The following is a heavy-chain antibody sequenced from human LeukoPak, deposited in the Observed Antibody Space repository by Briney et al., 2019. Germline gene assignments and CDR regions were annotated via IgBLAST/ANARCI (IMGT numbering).Heavy chain of an antibody. CDR3: ASSTQISKYADH. CDR2: INSDGSIT. V-gene: IGHV3-74*01. Sequence: PGGSLRLSCAASGFTFSSYWMHWVRQAPGKGLVWVSRINSDGSITTYADSVRGRFTISRDNAKSTLYLQMNSLRAEDTAVYYCASSTQISKYADHWGQGALVTVSS. J-gene: IGHJ4*02. CDR1: GFTFSSYW. D-gene: IGHD2-2*01.